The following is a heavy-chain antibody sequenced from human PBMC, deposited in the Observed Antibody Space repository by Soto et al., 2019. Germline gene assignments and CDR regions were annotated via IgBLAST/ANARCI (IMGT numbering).Heavy chain of an antibody. CDR2: ISYDGSNK. V-gene: IGHV3-30-3*01. CDR3: ASGTERIAAREDY. J-gene: IGHJ4*02. CDR1: GFTFSSYA. Sequence: QVQLVESGGGVVQPGRSLRLSCAASGFTFSSYAMHWVRQAPGKGLEWVAVISYDGSNKYYADSVKGRFTISRDNSKNGRELQMNSLRAEYTAVYYCASGTERIAAREDYWGQGTLVTVSS. D-gene: IGHD6-13*01.